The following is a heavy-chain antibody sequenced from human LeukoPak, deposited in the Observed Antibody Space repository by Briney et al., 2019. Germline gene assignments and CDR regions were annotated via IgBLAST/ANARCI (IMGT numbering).Heavy chain of an antibody. Sequence: GRSLRLSCAASGFTFDDYAMHWVRQAPGKGLEWVSGISWNSGSIGYADSVKGRFIISRDNAKNSLYLQMNSLRAEDTALYYCAKGHGVVVVAATPFDIWGQGTMVTVSS. D-gene: IGHD2-15*01. CDR2: ISWNSGSI. CDR3: AKGHGVVVVAATPFDI. J-gene: IGHJ3*02. CDR1: GFTFDDYA. V-gene: IGHV3-9*01.